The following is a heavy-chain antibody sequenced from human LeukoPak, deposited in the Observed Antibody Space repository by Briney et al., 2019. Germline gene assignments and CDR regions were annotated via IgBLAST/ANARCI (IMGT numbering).Heavy chain of an antibody. Sequence: GRSLRLSCAASGFTFSSYGLHWVRQAPGKGLEWVAVISYDGGNKYYADSVRGRFTISRDNSKNMLYLQMDTLRAEDTAVFHCARHLSDGSGTYHPAIAIWRQGTLVTVSS. V-gene: IGHV3-30*03. D-gene: IGHD3-10*01. CDR1: GFTFSSYG. CDR3: ARHLSDGSGTYHPAIAI. CDR2: ISYDGGNK. J-gene: IGHJ3*02.